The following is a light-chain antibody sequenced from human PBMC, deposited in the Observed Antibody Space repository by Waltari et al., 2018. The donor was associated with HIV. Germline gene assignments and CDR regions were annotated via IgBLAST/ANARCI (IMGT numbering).Light chain of an antibody. CDR2: RNN. CDR1: SSNIGSNI. J-gene: IGLJ3*02. CDR3: AAWDDSLNGAV. Sequence: QSVLTQPPSASGTPGQRVTISYSGSSSNIGSNIVNWYQQLPGTAPKLLIYRNNQRPSGVPDRFSGSKSGTSASLAISGLQSEDDADYYCAAWDDSLNGAVFGGGTKLTVL. V-gene: IGLV1-44*01.